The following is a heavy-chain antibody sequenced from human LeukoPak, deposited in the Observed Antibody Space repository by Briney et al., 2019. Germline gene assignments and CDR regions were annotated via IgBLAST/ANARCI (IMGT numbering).Heavy chain of an antibody. V-gene: IGHV4-59*01. CDR1: GGSISSYY. J-gene: IGHJ3*02. CDR3: AKDCLRVLQFLGPPGFDVFDI. CDR2: IYYSGST. Sequence: SETLSLTCTVSGGSISSYYWSWIRQPPGEGLEWIGYIYYSGSTNYNPSLKSRVTISLDTSKNQFSLKLSSVTAADTAVYYCAKDCLRVLQFLGPPGFDVFDIGGKGTMVTVFS. D-gene: IGHD3-3*01.